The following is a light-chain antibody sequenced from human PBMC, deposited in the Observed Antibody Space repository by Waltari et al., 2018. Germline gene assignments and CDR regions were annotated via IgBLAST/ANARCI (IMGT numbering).Light chain of an antibody. Sequence: DIQTTQSPSSLSASVGDTVTITCRASQGITSYLNWYQQNPGKPPKLLIYAASTLQSGVPSRFSGSGSGTEFTLTISSLQPEDFATYYCLQHNGYPLTFGGGTKVEIK. J-gene: IGKJ4*01. CDR1: QGITSY. V-gene: IGKV1-17*01. CDR2: AAS. CDR3: LQHNGYPLT.